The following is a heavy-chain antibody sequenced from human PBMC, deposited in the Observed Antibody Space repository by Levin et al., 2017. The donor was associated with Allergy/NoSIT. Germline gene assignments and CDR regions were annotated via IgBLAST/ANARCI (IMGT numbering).Heavy chain of an antibody. J-gene: IGHJ4*02. CDR3: ARGAYYYVSSGWDFDY. CDR2: ISAYNGNT. V-gene: IGHV1-18*01. Sequence: ASVKVSCKASGYTFTSYGISWVRQAPGQGLEWMGWISAYNGNTNYAQKLQGRVTMTTDTSTSTAYMELRSLRSDDTAVYYCARGAYYYVSSGWDFDYWGQGTLVTVSS. D-gene: IGHD3-22*01. CDR1: GYTFTSYG.